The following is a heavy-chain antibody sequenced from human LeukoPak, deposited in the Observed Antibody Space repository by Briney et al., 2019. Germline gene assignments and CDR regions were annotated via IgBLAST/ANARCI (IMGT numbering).Heavy chain of an antibody. J-gene: IGHJ4*02. Sequence: GGSLRLSCAASGFTFSSYAMHWVRQAPGKGLEWVAVISYDGSNKYYADSVKGRFTISRDNSKNTLYLQMNSLRAEDTAVYYCARDVSAVPGGGYFDYWGQGTLVTVSS. V-gene: IGHV3-30-3*01. CDR2: ISYDGSNK. CDR3: ARDVSAVPGGGYFDY. CDR1: GFTFSSYA. D-gene: IGHD1-14*01.